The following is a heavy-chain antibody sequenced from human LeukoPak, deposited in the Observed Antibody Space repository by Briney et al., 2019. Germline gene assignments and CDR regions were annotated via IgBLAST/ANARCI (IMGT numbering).Heavy chain of an antibody. CDR3: ARRGGCISTSCNLDY. D-gene: IGHD2-2*01. CDR1: GYTFTSYY. Sequence: ASVNVSCKTSGYTFTSYYMHWMRQAPGQGLEWVGMINPNGGGTSSAQKFQGRVTMTRDTSTSTVYMDLSSLRSEDTAIYYCARRGGCISTSCNLDYWGQGTLVTVSS. V-gene: IGHV1-46*03. CDR2: INPNGGGT. J-gene: IGHJ4*02.